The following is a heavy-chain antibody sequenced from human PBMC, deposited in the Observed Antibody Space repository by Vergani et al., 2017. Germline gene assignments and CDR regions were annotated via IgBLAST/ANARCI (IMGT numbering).Heavy chain of an antibody. V-gene: IGHV4-59*01. CDR3: ARVWGYGDYAGGQDWFDP. J-gene: IGHJ5*02. CDR1: GGSISSYY. D-gene: IGHD4-17*01. Sequence: QVQLQESGPGLVKPSQTLSLTCTFSGGSISSYYWSWIRQPPGKGLEWIGYIYYSGSTNYNPSLKSRVTISVDTSKNQFSLKLSSVTAADTAVYYCARVWGYGDYAGGQDWFDPWGQGTLVTVSS. CDR2: IYYSGST.